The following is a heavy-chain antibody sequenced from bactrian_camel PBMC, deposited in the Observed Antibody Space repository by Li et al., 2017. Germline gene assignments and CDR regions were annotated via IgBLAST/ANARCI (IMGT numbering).Heavy chain of an antibody. V-gene: IGHV3S53*01. CDR1: GHTGSRYC. CDR3: GARCWDGLGSIEMV. J-gene: IGHJ4*01. D-gene: IGHD5*01. Sequence: QLVESGGGSEQSGGSLRLSCAASGHTGSRYCMGWYRQAPGKPREGVATIDRDDMTRFADSVKGRFTISRDNANNTLYLQMNSLKIEDTAVYYCGARCWDGLGSIEMVWGQGTQVTVS. CDR2: IDRDDMT.